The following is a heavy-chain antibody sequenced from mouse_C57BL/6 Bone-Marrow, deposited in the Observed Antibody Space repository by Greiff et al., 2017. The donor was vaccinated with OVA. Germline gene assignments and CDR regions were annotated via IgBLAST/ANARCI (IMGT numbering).Heavy chain of an antibody. CDR1: GYTFTDYY. J-gene: IGHJ4*01. CDR3: AYYDYLYYAMDY. V-gene: IGHV1-26*01. Sequence: EVQLQQSGPELVKPGASVKISCKASGYTFTDYYMNWVKQSHGKSLEWIGDINPNNGGTSYNQKFKGKATLTVDKSSSTAYMELRSLTSEDSAVYYCAYYDYLYYAMDYWGQGTSVTVSS. D-gene: IGHD2-4*01. CDR2: INPNNGGT.